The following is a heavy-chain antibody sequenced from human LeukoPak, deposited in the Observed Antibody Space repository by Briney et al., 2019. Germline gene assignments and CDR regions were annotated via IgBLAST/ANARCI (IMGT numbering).Heavy chain of an antibody. CDR3: AKGGSPYSYHNSFDI. CDR2: ISSTGYSI. J-gene: IGHJ3*02. D-gene: IGHD5-18*01. Sequence: PGGSLRLSCAASGFTFSTFAMTWVRQAPGKALDWVSTISSTGYSIYYADSVRGRFANSRDNSKDTLYLQMNSLRAEDTAVYYCAKGGSPYSYHNSFDIWGQGTMVTVSS. CDR1: GFTFSTFA. V-gene: IGHV3-23*01.